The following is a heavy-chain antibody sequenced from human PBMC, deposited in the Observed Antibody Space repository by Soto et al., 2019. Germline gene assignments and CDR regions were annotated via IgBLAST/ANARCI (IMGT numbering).Heavy chain of an antibody. Sequence: EVQLLESGGGLVQPGGSLRLSCAASGFTFNNYAMTWFPQAPGKGLEWVSAISGGGDTTSYADSVKGRFTVSSDGSKNTLNLQMSSLRAEDTALYYCAKGRGGSGSLTPRVDFWGQGTLVTVSS. V-gene: IGHV3-23*01. CDR1: GFTFNNYA. D-gene: IGHD3-10*01. CDR3: AKGRGGSGSLTPRVDF. CDR2: ISGGGDTT. J-gene: IGHJ4*02.